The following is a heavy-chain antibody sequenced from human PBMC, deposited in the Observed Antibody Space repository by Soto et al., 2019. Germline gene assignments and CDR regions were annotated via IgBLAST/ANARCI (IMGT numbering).Heavy chain of an antibody. D-gene: IGHD3-3*01. V-gene: IGHV3-11*01. CDR3: ARDPQRGDGHNFDD. CDR1: GATLSEHF. Sequence: GGSLRLSCAASGATLSEHFMSWVRQVPGKGLEWVSCIDKSGSVYYADSVKGRFTISRDNAKNSLYLQMNSLRADDSAIYYCARDPQRGDGHNFDDWGQGILVTVSS. J-gene: IGHJ4*02. CDR2: IDKSGSV.